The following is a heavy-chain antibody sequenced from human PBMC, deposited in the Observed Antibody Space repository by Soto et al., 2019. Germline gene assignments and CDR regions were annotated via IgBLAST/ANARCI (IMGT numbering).Heavy chain of an antibody. J-gene: IGHJ3*02. CDR2: ISGSGGST. CDR1: GFTFSSYA. Sequence: EVQLLESGGGLVQPGGSLRLSCAASGFTFSSYAMSWVRQAPGKGLEWVSAISGSGGSTYYADSVKGRFTISRDNSKNTLYLQMNSLRAEDTAVYYCAKDRGYCSSTSCYARDAFDIWGQGTMVTVSS. D-gene: IGHD2-2*01. V-gene: IGHV3-23*01. CDR3: AKDRGYCSSTSCYARDAFDI.